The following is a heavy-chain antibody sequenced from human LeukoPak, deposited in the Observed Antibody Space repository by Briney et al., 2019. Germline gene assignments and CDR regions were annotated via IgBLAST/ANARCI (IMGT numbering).Heavy chain of an antibody. Sequence: ASVKVSCKASGYTFTSYGINWVRQATGQGLEWMGWMNPNSGNTGYAQKFQGRVTMTRNTSISTAYMELSSLRSEDTAVYYCARGGRILSYFDWLEGVVYWFDPWGQGTLVTVSS. J-gene: IGHJ5*02. CDR2: MNPNSGNT. D-gene: IGHD3-9*01. CDR3: ARGGRILSYFDWLEGVVYWFDP. CDR1: GYTFTSYG. V-gene: IGHV1-8*02.